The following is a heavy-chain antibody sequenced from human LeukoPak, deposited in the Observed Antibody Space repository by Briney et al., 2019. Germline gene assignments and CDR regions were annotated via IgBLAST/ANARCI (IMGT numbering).Heavy chain of an antibody. CDR2: IYYSGST. D-gene: IGHD3-10*01. J-gene: IGHJ4*02. CDR1: GGSVSSGSYY. V-gene: IGHV4-61*01. CDR3: ARSYGSGNYFDY. Sequence: SETLSLTCTVSGGSVSSGSYYWSWIRQPPGKGLEWIGYIYYSGSTNYNPSLKSRVTISVDTSKNQFSLKLSSVTAADTAVYYCARSYGSGNYFDYWGQGILVTVSS.